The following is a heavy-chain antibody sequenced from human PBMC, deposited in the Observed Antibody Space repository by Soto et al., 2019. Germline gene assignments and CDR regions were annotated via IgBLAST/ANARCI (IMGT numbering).Heavy chain of an antibody. V-gene: IGHV1-18*01. J-gene: IGHJ4*02. CDR3: ARSGGGWELPQDY. D-gene: IGHD1-26*01. CDR1: GYTFTSYG. Sequence: QVQLVQSGAEVKKPGASVKVSCEASGYTFTSYGISWVRQAPGQGLEWMGWISAYNGNTNYAQKRQGRVPMTPDTPTRTAYMGVRSLRSDDTAGYYCARSGGGWELPQDYWGQGTLVTVSS. CDR2: ISAYNGNT.